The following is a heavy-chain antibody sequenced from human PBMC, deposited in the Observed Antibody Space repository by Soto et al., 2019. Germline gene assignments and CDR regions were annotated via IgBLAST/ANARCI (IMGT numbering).Heavy chain of an antibody. J-gene: IGHJ4*02. D-gene: IGHD6-13*01. CDR2: IRSSGSTI. CDR3: ARVAFRIAAAAPGLDY. CDR1: GFTFSSYE. Sequence: GGSLRLSCAASGFTFSSYEMNWVRQAPGKGLEWVSYIRSSGSTIYYSYSVKGRFTISRDIAKNSLYLQMNSLTAEDTAVYYCARVAFRIAAAAPGLDYWGQGTLVTVSS. V-gene: IGHV3-48*03.